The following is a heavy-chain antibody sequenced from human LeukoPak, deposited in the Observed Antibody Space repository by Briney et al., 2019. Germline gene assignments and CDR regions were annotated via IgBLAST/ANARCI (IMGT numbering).Heavy chain of an antibody. J-gene: IGHJ4*02. CDR2: ISYDGSNK. CDR1: GFTFSSYG. D-gene: IGHD6-19*01. Sequence: GGSLRLSCAASGFTFSSYGMHWVRQAPGKGLEWVAVISYDGSNKYYADSVKGRFTISRDNSKNTLYLQMNSLRAEDTAVYYCAKRGYSSGWYVGEFDYWGQGTLVTVSS. CDR3: AKRGYSSGWYVGEFDY. V-gene: IGHV3-30*18.